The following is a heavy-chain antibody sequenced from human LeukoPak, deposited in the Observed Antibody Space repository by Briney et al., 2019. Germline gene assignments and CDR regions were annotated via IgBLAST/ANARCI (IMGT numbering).Heavy chain of an antibody. CDR1: GGSFSGYY. CDR2: INHSGST. J-gene: IGHJ6*03. Sequence: PSETLSLTCAVYGGSFSGYYWSWIRQPPGKGLEWIGEINHSGSTNYNPSLKSRVTISVDTSKNQFSLKLSSVTAADTAVYYCARGIYDFWSGYSKPNYYYYMDVWGKGTTATVSS. V-gene: IGHV4-34*01. D-gene: IGHD3-3*01. CDR3: ARGIYDFWSGYSKPNYYYYMDV.